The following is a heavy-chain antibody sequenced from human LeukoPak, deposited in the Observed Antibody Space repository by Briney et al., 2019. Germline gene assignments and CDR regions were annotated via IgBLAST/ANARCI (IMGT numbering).Heavy chain of an antibody. CDR1: GYTFSELS. CDR3: ARGPSGGGATTS. CDR2: FDPEDGET. Sequence: ASVTVSCKVSGYTFSELSMHWVRQAPGKGLEWMGGFDPEDGETIYAQKFQGRVTMTEDTSTDTAYMEMSSLTSEDTAVYYCARGPSGGGATTSWGQGTLVTVSS. J-gene: IGHJ5*02. V-gene: IGHV1-24*01. D-gene: IGHD1-26*01.